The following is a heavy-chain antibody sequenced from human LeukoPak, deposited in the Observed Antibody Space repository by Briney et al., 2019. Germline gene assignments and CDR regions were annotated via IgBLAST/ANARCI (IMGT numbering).Heavy chain of an antibody. CDR2: ISGDGGST. CDR3: AIGSWIQLWLPRSDAFDI. V-gene: IGHV3-43*02. J-gene: IGHJ3*02. Sequence: GGSLRLPCAASGFTFDDYAMHWVRQAPGKGLEWVSLISGDGGSTYYADSVKGRFTISRDNSKNSLYLQMNSLRTEDTALYYCAIGSWIQLWLPRSDAFDIWGQGTMVTVSS. CDR1: GFTFDDYA. D-gene: IGHD5-18*01.